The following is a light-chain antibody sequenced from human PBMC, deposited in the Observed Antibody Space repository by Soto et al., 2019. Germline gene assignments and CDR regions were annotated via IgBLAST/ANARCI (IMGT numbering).Light chain of an antibody. CDR1: QSVSSN. Sequence: EIVMTQSPATLSVSPGERATLSCRASQSVSSNLAWYQQKPGQAPRLLIYGASTRATSSPARFSGSGSGTQFPLTISSLQSEDFAVYYCQQYNNWWTFGQGTKVEIK. J-gene: IGKJ1*01. CDR3: QQYNNWWT. CDR2: GAS. V-gene: IGKV3-15*01.